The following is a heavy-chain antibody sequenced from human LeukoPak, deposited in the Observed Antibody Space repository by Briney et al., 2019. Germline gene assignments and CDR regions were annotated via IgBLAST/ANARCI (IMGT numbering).Heavy chain of an antibody. V-gene: IGHV1-69*13. CDR1: GGTFSSYA. CDR3: ASRSPYYDSSGYYPMEAFDI. CDR2: IIPIFGTA. D-gene: IGHD3-22*01. Sequence: SVKVSCKASGGTFSSYAISWVRQAPGQGLEWMGGIIPIFGTANYAQKSQGRVTITADESTSTAYMELSSLRSEDTAVYYCASRSPYYDSSGYYPMEAFDIWGQGTMVTVSS. J-gene: IGHJ3*02.